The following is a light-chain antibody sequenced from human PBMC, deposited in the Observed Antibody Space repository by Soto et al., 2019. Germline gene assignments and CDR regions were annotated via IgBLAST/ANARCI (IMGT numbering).Light chain of an antibody. CDR1: QGISNN. CDR3: QQSNSYPIP. J-gene: IGKJ5*01. Sequence: DIQMTQSPSSLSASVGDRVTITCRASQGISNNLVWFQQKPGKAPTSLIYDASRLISGVPSKYRSSGSGTDFTLTISNLQPEDFATYYCQQSNSYPIPFGQGTRLELK. CDR2: DAS. V-gene: IGKV1-16*02.